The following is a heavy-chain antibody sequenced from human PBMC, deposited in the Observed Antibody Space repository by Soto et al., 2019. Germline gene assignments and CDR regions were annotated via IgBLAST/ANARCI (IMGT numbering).Heavy chain of an antibody. D-gene: IGHD6-19*01. CDR2: IIPILGIA. V-gene: IGHV1-69*02. J-gene: IGHJ1*01. CDR3: ARWQAVAGTVKRGTEYFQH. Sequence: ASVKVSCKASGGTFSSYTISWVRQAPGQGLEWMGRIIPILGIANYAQKFQGRVTITADKSTSTAYMELSSLRSEDTAVYYCARWQAVAGTVKRGTEYFQHWGQGTLVTVSS. CDR1: GGTFSSYT.